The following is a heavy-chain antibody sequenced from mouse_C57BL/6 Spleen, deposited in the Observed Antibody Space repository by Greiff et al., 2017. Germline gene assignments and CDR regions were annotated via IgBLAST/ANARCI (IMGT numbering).Heavy chain of an antibody. V-gene: IGHV1-26*01. Sequence: EVQLQQSGPELVKPGASVKISCKASGYTFTDYYMNWVKQSHGKSLEWIGDINPNNGGTSYNQKFKGKATLTVDKSSSTAYMELRSLTSEDSAVYYCARDYYDYEGFAYWGQGTLVTVSA. CDR2: INPNNGGT. D-gene: IGHD2-4*01. CDR3: ARDYYDYEGFAY. CDR1: GYTFTDYY. J-gene: IGHJ3*01.